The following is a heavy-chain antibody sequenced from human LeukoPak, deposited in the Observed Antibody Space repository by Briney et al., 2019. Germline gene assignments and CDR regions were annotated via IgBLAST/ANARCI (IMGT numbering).Heavy chain of an antibody. V-gene: IGHV4-59*01. D-gene: IGHD6-13*01. CDR1: GGSISSYY. Sequence: SETLSLTCTVSGGSISSYYWSWIRQPPGKGLEWIGYIYYNGSTNYNPSLKSRVTISVDTSKNQFSLKLSSVTAADTAVYYCARVTEDSSSWYGYYYYGMDVWGQGTTVTVSS. CDR2: IYYNGST. CDR3: ARVTEDSSSWYGYYYYGMDV. J-gene: IGHJ6*02.